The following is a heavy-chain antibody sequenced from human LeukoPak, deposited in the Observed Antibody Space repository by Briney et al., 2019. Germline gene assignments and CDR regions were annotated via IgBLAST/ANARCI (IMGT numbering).Heavy chain of an antibody. J-gene: IGHJ4*02. D-gene: IGHD3-22*01. CDR2: IYYSGST. V-gene: IGHV4-59*01. CDR3: ARSSIVVVRGFDY. CDR1: GXSISSYY. Sequence: SETLSLTCTVSGXSISSYYWSWIRQPPGKGLEWIGYIYYSGSTNYNPSLKSRVTISVDTSKNQFSLKLSSVTAADTAVYYCARSSIVVVRGFDYWGQGTLVTVSS.